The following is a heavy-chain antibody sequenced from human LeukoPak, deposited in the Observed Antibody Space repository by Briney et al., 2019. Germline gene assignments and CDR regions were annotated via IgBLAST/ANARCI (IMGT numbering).Heavy chain of an antibody. CDR1: GFTFSSYA. CDR3: ARGSVLLWFGEPKNWFDP. V-gene: IGHV1-46*01. CDR2: INPSGGST. J-gene: IGHJ5*02. D-gene: IGHD3-10*01. Sequence: GGSLRLSCAASGFTFSSYAMHWVRQAPGQGLEWMGIINPSGGSTSYAQKFQGRVTMTRDTSTSTVYMELSSLRSEDTAVYYCARGSVLLWFGEPKNWFDPWGQGTLVTVSS.